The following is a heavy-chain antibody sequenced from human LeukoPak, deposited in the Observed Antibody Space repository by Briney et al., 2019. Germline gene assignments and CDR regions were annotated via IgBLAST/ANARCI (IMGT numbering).Heavy chain of an antibody. CDR2: ITNNSSHL. CDR3: ARLRACYTNRSGCGEFDP. D-gene: IGHD3-22*01. Sequence: PGGSLRLSCAASGFTFRKYIMHWVRQAPGKGLEWVSSITNNSSHLYYADSVRGRFTISRDDSKNSVYLQMNSLRGEDTAVDNCARLRACYTNRSGCGEFDPWRRGTLVTVPS. V-gene: IGHV3-21*01. CDR1: GFTFRKYI. J-gene: IGHJ5*02.